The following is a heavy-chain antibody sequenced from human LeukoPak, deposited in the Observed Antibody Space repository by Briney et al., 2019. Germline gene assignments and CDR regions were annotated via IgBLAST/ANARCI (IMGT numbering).Heavy chain of an antibody. CDR2: ISSSGSTI. D-gene: IGHD3-22*01. V-gene: IGHV3-48*03. CDR3: ATRGYYDSSGYYYDYFDY. CDR1: GFTFSSYE. J-gene: IGHJ4*02. Sequence: GGSLRLSCAASGFTFSSYEMIWVRQAPGKGLEWVSYISSSGSTIYYADSVKGRFTISRDNAKNSLYLQMNSLRAEDTAVYYCATRGYYDSSGYYYDYFDYWGQGTLVTVSS.